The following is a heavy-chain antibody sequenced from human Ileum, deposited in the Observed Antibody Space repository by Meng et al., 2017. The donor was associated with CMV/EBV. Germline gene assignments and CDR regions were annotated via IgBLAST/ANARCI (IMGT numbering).Heavy chain of an antibody. CDR2: MNPNSGNT. J-gene: IGHJ6*01. Sequence: ASVKVSCKASGYTFTSYDINWMRQATGQGLEWMGWMNPNSGNTGYAQKFQGRVTMTRKTSISTAYMELSNLISEETAVYYWARGRPALVPAAIWGYYYYYGMDFWGQGTRVTGSS. CDR3: ARGRPALVPAAIWGYYYYYGMDF. V-gene: IGHV1-8*01. CDR1: GYTFTSYD. D-gene: IGHD2-2*02.